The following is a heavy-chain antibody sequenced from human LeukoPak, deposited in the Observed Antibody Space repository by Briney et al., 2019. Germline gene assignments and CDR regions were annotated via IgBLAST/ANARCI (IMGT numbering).Heavy chain of an antibody. J-gene: IGHJ4*02. CDR3: ARGTGTYYYDSSYDY. CDR2: INPSGGST. Sequence: ASVNVSCKASGYTFTSYYMHWVRQAPGQGLEWMGIINPSGGSTSYAQEFQGRVTMTRDTSTSTVYMELSSLRSEDTAVYYCARGTGTYYYDSSYDYWGQGTLVTVSS. V-gene: IGHV1-46*01. CDR1: GYTFTSYY. D-gene: IGHD3-22*01.